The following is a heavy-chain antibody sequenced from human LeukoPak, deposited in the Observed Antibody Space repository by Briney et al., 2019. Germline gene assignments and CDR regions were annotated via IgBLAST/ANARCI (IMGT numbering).Heavy chain of an antibody. Sequence: ASVKVSCKASGYTFTSYGISWVRQAPGQGLEWMGWISAYNGNTNYAQKLQGRVTMTTDTSTSTAYMELRSLRSDDTAVYYRARDVDYGDQYYFDYWGQGTLVTVSS. CDR2: ISAYNGNT. CDR3: ARDVDYGDQYYFDY. V-gene: IGHV1-18*01. CDR1: GYTFTSYG. J-gene: IGHJ4*02. D-gene: IGHD4-17*01.